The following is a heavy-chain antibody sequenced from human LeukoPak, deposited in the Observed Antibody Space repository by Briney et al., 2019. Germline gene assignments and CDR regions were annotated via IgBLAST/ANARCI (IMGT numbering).Heavy chain of an antibody. V-gene: IGHV4-59*01. CDR2: IYCSENT. CDR3: ARDTLGEHAFDI. CDR1: VGPLSCEY. J-gene: IGHJ3*02. Sequence: SETLPLTCSVPVGPLSCEYWRWIPQPPGKGLEWIGYIYCSENTNYNPSLKGRVDLSVDTSKNQFSLKRSSVTAADTAVYYCARDTLGEHAFDIWGQGTMVTVSS.